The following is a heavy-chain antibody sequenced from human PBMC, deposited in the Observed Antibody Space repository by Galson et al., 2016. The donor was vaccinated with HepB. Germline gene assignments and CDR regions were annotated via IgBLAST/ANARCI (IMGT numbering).Heavy chain of an antibody. V-gene: IGHV4-39*01. Sequence: SETLSLTCTVSGGSISIYARYWTWIRQPPGAGLEWIGSIHYDGATYYKPSLKSRITISVDTSKNQFSLRLSSVTAADTAVYYCARRGPGYIFDSWGQGSLVTVSS. CDR2: IHYDGAT. CDR1: GGSISIYARY. CDR3: ARRGPGYIFDS. J-gene: IGHJ5*01. D-gene: IGHD5-24*01.